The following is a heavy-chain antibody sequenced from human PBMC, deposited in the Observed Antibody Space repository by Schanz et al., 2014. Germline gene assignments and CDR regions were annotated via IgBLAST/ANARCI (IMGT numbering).Heavy chain of an antibody. J-gene: IGHJ5*02. CDR1: GYSFTEYF. CDR3: ARESVSRTRLFDP. V-gene: IGHV1-2*06. Sequence: QVKLVQSGPAVKKPGASMKVSCLASGYSFTEYFLHWVRQAPGQGLEWMGRISPSSGGTNYAQNFQGRVTMTKDTSINTVYMELSTLTSDDTAVYYCARESVSRTRLFDPWGQGTLVTVSS. D-gene: IGHD3-3*01. CDR2: ISPSSGGT.